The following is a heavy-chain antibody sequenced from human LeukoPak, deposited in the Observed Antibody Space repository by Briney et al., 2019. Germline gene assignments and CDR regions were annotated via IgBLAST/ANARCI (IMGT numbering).Heavy chain of an antibody. CDR1: GGSISNGDYY. Sequence: NPSETLSLTCTVSGGSISNGDYYWSWIRQPPGKGLEWIGYIYYSGSTYYNPSLKSRVTISVDTSKNQFSLKLSSVTAADTAVYYCARYSTATVTTQDWFDPWGQGTLVTVSS. CDR3: ARYSTATVTTQDWFDP. V-gene: IGHV4-30-4*08. D-gene: IGHD4-11*01. CDR2: IYYSGST. J-gene: IGHJ5*02.